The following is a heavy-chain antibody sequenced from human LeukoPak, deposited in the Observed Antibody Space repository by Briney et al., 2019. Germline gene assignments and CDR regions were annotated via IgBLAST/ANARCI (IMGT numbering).Heavy chain of an antibody. V-gene: IGHV3-21*05. CDR3: ARSGSHDY. D-gene: IGHD1-26*01. CDR1: EFTFSSYA. Sequence: GGSLRLSCAASEFTFSSYAMHWVRQAPGKGLEWVSYISSSSSYTNYADSVKGRFTISRDNAKNSLYLQMNSLRADDTAVYYCARSGSHDYWGQGTLVTVSS. J-gene: IGHJ4*02. CDR2: ISSSSSYT.